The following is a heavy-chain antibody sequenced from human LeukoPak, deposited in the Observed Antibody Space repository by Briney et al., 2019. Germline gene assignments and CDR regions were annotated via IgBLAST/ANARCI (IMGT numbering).Heavy chain of an antibody. V-gene: IGHV4-59*08. Sequence: SETLSLTCTVSGGSISSYYWSWIRQPPGKGLEWIGYIYYSGSTNYNPSLKSRVTISVDTSKNQFSLILSSVTAADTALYYCARHGIRGNYYNMDVWGQGTTVTVSS. CDR2: IYYSGST. D-gene: IGHD1-1*01. J-gene: IGHJ6*02. CDR3: ARHGIRGNYYNMDV. CDR1: GGSISSYY.